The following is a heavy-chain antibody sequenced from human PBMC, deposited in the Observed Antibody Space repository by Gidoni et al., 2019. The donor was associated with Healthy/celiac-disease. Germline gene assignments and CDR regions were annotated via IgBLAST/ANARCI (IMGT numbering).Heavy chain of an antibody. CDR2: IRVYKGNT. CDR1: GYTFTNYG. D-gene: IGHD2-2*01. J-gene: IGHJ6*02. CDR3: ARIVVVPAAARHYYYYGMDV. Sequence: QVHLVQSGAEVKKPGASVKVSCKASGYTFTNYGIIWVRQAPGQGLEWMGWIRVYKGNTNYAQKLQGRVTMTKDTAPSKADMEIRSLRADDTAVYYCARIVVVPAAARHYYYYGMDVWGQGTTVTVSS. V-gene: IGHV1-18*01.